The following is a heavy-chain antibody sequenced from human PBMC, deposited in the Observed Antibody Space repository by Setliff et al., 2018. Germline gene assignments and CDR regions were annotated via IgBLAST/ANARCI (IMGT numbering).Heavy chain of an antibody. J-gene: IGHJ3*02. CDR2: FDPEDGET. CDR3: ATGVLLWFGELGNAFDI. D-gene: IGHD3-10*01. CDR1: GYTLTELS. Sequence: ASVKVSCKVSGYTLTELSMHWVRQAPGKGLEWMGGFDPEDGETIYAQKFQGRVTMTEDTSTDTAYMELGSLRSEDTAVYYCATGVLLWFGELGNAFDIWGQGTMVTVSS. V-gene: IGHV1-24*01.